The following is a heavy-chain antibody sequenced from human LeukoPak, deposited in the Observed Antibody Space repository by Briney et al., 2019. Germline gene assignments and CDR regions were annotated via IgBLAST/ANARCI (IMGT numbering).Heavy chain of an antibody. CDR1: GLTFSDYW. Sequence: GGSLRLSCAASGLTFSDYWMHWVRQAPGEGLVWVSRINYDGTSSYADSVKGRFTISRDNAKNTLYLQMNGLRAGDTAVYYCTRVGANYYGKFDYWGQGTLVTVSS. V-gene: IGHV3-74*01. D-gene: IGHD4/OR15-4a*01. CDR3: TRVGANYYGKFDY. J-gene: IGHJ4*02. CDR2: INYDGTS.